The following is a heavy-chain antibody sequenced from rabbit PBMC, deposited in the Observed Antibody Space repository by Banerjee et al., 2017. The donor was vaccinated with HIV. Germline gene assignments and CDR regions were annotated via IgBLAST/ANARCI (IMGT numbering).Heavy chain of an antibody. CDR2: RYSGDGKT. CDR1: GFDFNSNV. D-gene: IGHD1-1*01. J-gene: IGHJ2*01. V-gene: IGHV1S47*01. CDR3: AKEGASGDHFGDAFNP. Sequence: QEQLEESGGDLVKPEGSLTLTCTASGFDFNSNVMCWVRQAPGKGLEWIGCRYSGDGKTYYASWVNGRFSISKTSSTTVTLQMTSLTAADTATYFCAKEGASGDHFGDAFNPRGPGTLVTVS.